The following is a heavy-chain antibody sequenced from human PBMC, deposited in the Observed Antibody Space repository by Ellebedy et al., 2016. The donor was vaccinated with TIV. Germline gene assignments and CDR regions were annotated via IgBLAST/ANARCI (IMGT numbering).Heavy chain of an antibody. Sequence: GSLRLSXTVSGGSISSYYWSWIRQPPAKGLEWIGYIYYSGSTNYNPSLKSRVTISVDTSKNQFSLKLSSVTAADTAVYFCARVHGDYWYLDLWGRGTLGNVSP. D-gene: IGHD4-17*01. CDR1: GGSISSYY. CDR3: ARVHGDYWYLDL. V-gene: IGHV4-59*01. J-gene: IGHJ2*01. CDR2: IYYSGST.